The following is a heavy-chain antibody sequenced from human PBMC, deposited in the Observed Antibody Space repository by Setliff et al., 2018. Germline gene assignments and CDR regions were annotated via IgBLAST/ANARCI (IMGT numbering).Heavy chain of an antibody. Sequence: SETLSLTCTVSGYSISSGYYWGWIRQPTGKGLEWLGSMYYSGSTYYNPSLKGRVTLSVDTTKNQFSLKLTSMTAADTAVYFCARHLLVQGTYHFDYWGQGSPVTVSS. V-gene: IGHV4-38-2*02. CDR1: GYSISSGYY. D-gene: IGHD3-10*01. J-gene: IGHJ4*02. CDR3: ARHLLVQGTYHFDY. CDR2: MYYSGST.